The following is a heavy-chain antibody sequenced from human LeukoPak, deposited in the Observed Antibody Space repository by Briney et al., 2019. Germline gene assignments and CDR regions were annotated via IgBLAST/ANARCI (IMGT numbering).Heavy chain of an antibody. CDR2: ISAYNGNT. D-gene: IGHD3-3*01. Sequence: ASVKVSCKASGYTFTSYGISWVRQAPGQGLEWMGWISAYNGNTNYAQKLQGRVTMTTDTSTSTAYMELRSLRSDGTAVYYCARANYDFWSGYPYYYYYYYMDVWGKGTTVTVSS. V-gene: IGHV1-18*01. CDR3: ARANYDFWSGYPYYYYYYYMDV. J-gene: IGHJ6*03. CDR1: GYTFTSYG.